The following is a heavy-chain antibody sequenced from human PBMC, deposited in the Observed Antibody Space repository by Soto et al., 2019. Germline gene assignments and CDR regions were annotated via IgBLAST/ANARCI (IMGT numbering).Heavy chain of an antibody. J-gene: IGHJ5*02. CDR1: GGSINSYY. CDR2: IYYSGST. Sequence: SETLSLTCTVSGGSINSYYWSWIRQPPGKGLEWIGYIYYSGSTNYNPSLKSRVTISVDTSKNQSSLKLSSVTAADTAVYYCARHVILWFGELLGWFAPWGQGTLVTVSS. CDR3: ARHVILWFGELLGWFAP. V-gene: IGHV4-59*08. D-gene: IGHD3-10*01.